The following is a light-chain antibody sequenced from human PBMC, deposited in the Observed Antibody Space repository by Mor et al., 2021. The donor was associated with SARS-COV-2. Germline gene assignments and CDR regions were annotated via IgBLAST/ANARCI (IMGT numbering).Light chain of an antibody. CDR2: EAS. CDR3: QQYDTYPWT. V-gene: IGKV1-5*03. J-gene: IGKJ1*01. Sequence: RASQSIDSRLAWYQQKPGKAPYLLIYEASKLDSGVPPRFSGGGSGTEFTLTINSLQPDDFVTYFCQQYDTYPWTF. CDR1: QSIDSR.